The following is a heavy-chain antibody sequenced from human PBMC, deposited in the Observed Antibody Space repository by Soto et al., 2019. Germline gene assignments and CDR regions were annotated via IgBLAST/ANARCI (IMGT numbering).Heavy chain of an antibody. CDR1: GYTFTGYY. CDR3: ARGRYSYSSEPIDY. CDR2: INPNSGTT. J-gene: IGHJ4*02. V-gene: IGHV1-2*02. Sequence: ASVKVSCKASGYTFTGYYVHWVRQAPGQGLEWMGWINPNSGTTDYAQKFQGRVTMTRDTSISTAHMELSRLRSDDTAVYYCARGRYSYSSEPIDYWGQRTLVTVSS. D-gene: IGHD6-19*01.